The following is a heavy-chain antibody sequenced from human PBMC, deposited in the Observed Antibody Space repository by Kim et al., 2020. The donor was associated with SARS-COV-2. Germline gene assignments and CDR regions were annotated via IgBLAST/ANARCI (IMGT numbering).Heavy chain of an antibody. V-gene: IGHV3-7*01. CDR2: IKQDGGEK. J-gene: IGHJ4*02. D-gene: IGHD3-10*01. Sequence: GGSLRLSCAASGFSFSVYWMTWVRQAPGKGLEWVATIKQDGGEKNYVDSVKGRFTISRDNAKNSLYLQINSLRADDTAVYYCARGRGVTNTYYFDYWCQG. CDR1: GFSFSVYW. CDR3: ARGRGVTNTYYFDY.